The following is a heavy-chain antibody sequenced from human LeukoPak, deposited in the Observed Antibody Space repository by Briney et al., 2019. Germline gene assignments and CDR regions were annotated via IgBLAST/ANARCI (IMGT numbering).Heavy chain of an antibody. J-gene: IGHJ5*02. CDR3: ARATELCSGGSCRDWFDP. Sequence: SETLSLTCTVSGGSISSYYWSWIRQPAGKGLEWIGRIYTSGSTNYNPSLKSRVTMSVDTSKNQFSLKLSSVTAADTAVYYCARATELCSGGSCRDWFDPWGQGTLVTVSS. D-gene: IGHD2-15*01. CDR1: GGSISSYY. V-gene: IGHV4-4*07. CDR2: IYTSGST.